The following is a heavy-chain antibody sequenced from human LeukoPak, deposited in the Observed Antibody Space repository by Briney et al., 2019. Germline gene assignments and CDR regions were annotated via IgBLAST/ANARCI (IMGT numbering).Heavy chain of an antibody. Sequence: GGSLRLSCVMSGFTFNEHAMHWVRQPPGKGLEWVSGIYWNNDEIDYADSVKGRFTISRDNAKNSLYLQMNSLKVEDTALYYCVKDISPGGADVWGQGTTVTVSS. CDR3: VKDISPGGADV. D-gene: IGHD3-10*01. CDR1: GFTFNEHA. J-gene: IGHJ6*02. CDR2: IYWNNDEI. V-gene: IGHV3-9*01.